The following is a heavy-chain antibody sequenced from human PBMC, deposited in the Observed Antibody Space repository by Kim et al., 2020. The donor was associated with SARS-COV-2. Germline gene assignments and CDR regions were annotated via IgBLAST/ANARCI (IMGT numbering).Heavy chain of an antibody. J-gene: IGHJ4*02. V-gene: IGHV1-3*01. CDR3: ARQPIVVVTALNFDY. CDR1: GYTFTSYA. Sequence: ASVKVSCKASGYTFTSYAMHWVRQAPGQRLEWMGWINAGNGNTKYSQKFQGRVTITRDTSASTAYMELSSLRSEDTAVYYCARQPIVVVTALNFDYWGQGTLVTVSS. CDR2: INAGNGNT. D-gene: IGHD2-21*02.